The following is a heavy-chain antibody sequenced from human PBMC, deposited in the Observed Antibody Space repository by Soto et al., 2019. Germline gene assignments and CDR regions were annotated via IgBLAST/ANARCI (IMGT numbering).Heavy chain of an antibody. J-gene: IGHJ4*02. CDR3: ARNKIPHHLY. D-gene: IGHD2-2*02. V-gene: IGHV3-23*01. Sequence: GGSLRLSCVASGVSFNPYAMSWVRQAPGKGLEWVSAISSSGGSTYYADSVKGRFTISRDNSKNTLYLQMNSLRAEDTAVYYCARNKIPHHLYWGQGTLVNVAS. CDR1: GVSFNPYA. CDR2: ISSSGGST.